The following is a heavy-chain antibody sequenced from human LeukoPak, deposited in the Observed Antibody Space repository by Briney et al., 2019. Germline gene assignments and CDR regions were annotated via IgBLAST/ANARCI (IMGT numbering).Heavy chain of an antibody. CDR1: GFTFSSYG. Sequence: GRSLRLSCAASGFTFSSYGMHWVRQAPGKGLEWVAVISYDGSNKHYADSVRGRFTISRDNSKNTLYLQMNSLRAEDTAVYYCAKKASWSSGWVDYWGQGTLVTVSS. CDR2: ISYDGSNK. V-gene: IGHV3-30*18. J-gene: IGHJ4*02. CDR3: AKKASWSSGWVDY. D-gene: IGHD6-19*01.